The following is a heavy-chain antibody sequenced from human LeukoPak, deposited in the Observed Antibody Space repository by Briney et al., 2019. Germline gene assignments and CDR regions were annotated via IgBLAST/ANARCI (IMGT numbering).Heavy chain of an antibody. Sequence: GGSLRLSCAASGFTFSSYAMSWVRQAPGKGLEWVSAISGSGGSTYYADSVKGRFTTSRDNSKNTLYLQMNSLRAEDTAVYYCAKGSWYYYGSGSYYFDYWGQGTLVTVSS. CDR1: GFTFSSYA. J-gene: IGHJ4*02. V-gene: IGHV3-23*01. CDR2: ISGSGGST. CDR3: AKGSWYYYGSGSYYFDY. D-gene: IGHD3-10*01.